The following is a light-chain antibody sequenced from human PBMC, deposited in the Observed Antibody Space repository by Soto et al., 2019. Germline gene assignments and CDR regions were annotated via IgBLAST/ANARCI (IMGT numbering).Light chain of an antibody. CDR3: QQRSNWPRT. J-gene: IGKJ1*01. V-gene: IGKV3-11*01. CDR1: QSVSSY. CDR2: DAS. Sequence: EIVLTQSAATLSLSPGERGTLSGRASQSVSSYLAWYQQKPGQAPRLLIYDASNRATGIPARFSGSGSGTDFTLTISSLEPEDFAVYYCQQRSNWPRTFGQGTKVDIK.